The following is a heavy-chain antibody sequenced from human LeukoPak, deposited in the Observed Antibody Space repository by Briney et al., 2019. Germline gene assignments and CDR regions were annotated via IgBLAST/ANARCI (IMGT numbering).Heavy chain of an antibody. D-gene: IGHD5-12*01. CDR3: ARGGYEARSYYFDY. V-gene: IGHV4-59*01. CDR2: ISYSGST. Sequence: SETLSLTCTVSGGSISSYYWSWIRQPPGKGLEWIGYISYSGSTNHNPSLKSRVTISVDTSRNQFSLRLSSVTAADTAVYYCARGGYEARSYYFDYWGQGTLVTVSS. J-gene: IGHJ4*02. CDR1: GGSISSYY.